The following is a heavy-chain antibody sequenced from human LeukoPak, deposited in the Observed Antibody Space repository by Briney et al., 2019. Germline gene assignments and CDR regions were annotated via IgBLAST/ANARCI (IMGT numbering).Heavy chain of an antibody. CDR2: INHSGST. J-gene: IGHJ6*03. CDR3: ARDRGDYYYYYYYMDV. V-gene: IGHV4-34*01. D-gene: IGHD3-10*01. CDR1: GGSFSGYY. Sequence: SETLSLTCAVYGGSFSGYYWSWIRQPPGKGLEWIGEINHSGSTNYNPSLKSRVTISVDTSKNHFSLQLNSVTPEDTAVYYCARDRGDYYYYYYYMDVWGKGTTVNVAS.